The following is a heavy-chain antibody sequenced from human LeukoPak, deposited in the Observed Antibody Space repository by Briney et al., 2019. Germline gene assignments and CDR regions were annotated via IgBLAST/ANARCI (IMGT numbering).Heavy chain of an antibody. CDR2: INHSGST. CDR1: GGSFSGYY. J-gene: IGHJ4*02. V-gene: IGHV4-34*01. Sequence: PSETLSLTCAVYGGSFSGYYWSWIRQPPGKGLEWIGEINHSGSTNYNPSLKSRVTISVDTSKNQFSLKLSSVTAADTAVYYCAKDTLYYDSSGENDYWGQGTLVTVSS. CDR3: AKDTLYYDSSGENDY. D-gene: IGHD3-22*01.